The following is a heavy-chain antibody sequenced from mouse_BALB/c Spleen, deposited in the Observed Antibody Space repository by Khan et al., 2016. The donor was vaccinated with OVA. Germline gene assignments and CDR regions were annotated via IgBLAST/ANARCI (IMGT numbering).Heavy chain of an antibody. J-gene: IGHJ3*01. CDR3: AREGTGAWFAY. CDR1: GYTFTSYT. V-gene: IGHV1-4*01. Sequence: QVQLQQSGAELARPGASVKMSCKASGYTFTSYTMHWVKQRPGQGLEWIGYINPSSGYTNYNQKFKDKATLTADKSSSTAYMQLRSLTSEDSAVYYCAREGTGAWFAYWGQGTLVTVPA. D-gene: IGHD4-1*01. CDR2: INPSSGYT.